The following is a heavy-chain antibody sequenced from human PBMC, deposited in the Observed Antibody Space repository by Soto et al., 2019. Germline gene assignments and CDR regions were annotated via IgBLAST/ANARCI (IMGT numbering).Heavy chain of an antibody. J-gene: IGHJ4*02. Sequence: EVQLVESGGGLVKPGGSLRLSCAASGFTFSSYSMNWVRQAPGKGLAWVSSISSSSSYIYYADSVKGRFTISRDNAKNSLYLQMNSLRAEDTAVYYCARGRGYDWRTWGYWGQGTLVTVSS. CDR2: ISSSSSYI. CDR3: ARGRGYDWRTWGY. D-gene: IGHD5-12*01. CDR1: GFTFSSYS. V-gene: IGHV3-21*01.